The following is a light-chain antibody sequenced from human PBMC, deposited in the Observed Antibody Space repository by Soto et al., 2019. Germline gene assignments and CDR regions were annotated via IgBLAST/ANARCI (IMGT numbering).Light chain of an antibody. Sequence: IQWTQVPSGMSASVGGRVSITCRDSQSIRSWLAWYQQTPGKAPKALIYKASTLTSGAPSQFSGTGAGTDFTRTIRSLQPDDLPTDYCQPYNNYPEAFGQGTKVDIK. CDR3: QPYNNYPEA. J-gene: IGKJ1*01. V-gene: IGKV1-5*03. CDR2: KAS. CDR1: QSIRSW.